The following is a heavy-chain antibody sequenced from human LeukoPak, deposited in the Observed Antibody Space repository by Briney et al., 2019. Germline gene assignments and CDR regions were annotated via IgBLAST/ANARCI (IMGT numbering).Heavy chain of an antibody. J-gene: IGHJ6*03. CDR1: GGSLTSSSYY. V-gene: IGHV4-39*07. Sequence: SETLSLTCAVSGGSLTSSSYYGGWIRQPPGKGLEWRGCIYCSGSTYYNPSLKSRVTISVDTSKNQFSLKRSSVTAADTAVYYCARIGYCSSTSCYVHYYMDGWGKGTTVTVSS. CDR3: ARIGYCSSTSCYVHYYMDG. CDR2: IYCSGST. D-gene: IGHD2-2*01.